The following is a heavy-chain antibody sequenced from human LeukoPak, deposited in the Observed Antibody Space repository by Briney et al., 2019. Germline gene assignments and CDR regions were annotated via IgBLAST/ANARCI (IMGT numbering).Heavy chain of an antibody. CDR1: GGSLSSSSYY. Sequence: PETLSLTCTVSGGSLSSSSYYWGWIRQPPGKGLEWVVSVYYSGSAYYHQCLKSRVTISVDTSKNQFPLKLSSVAAADTAVYYCASRGIPPEGWFDPWGQGTLVTVSS. D-gene: IGHD2-21*01. CDR3: ASRGIPPEGWFDP. CDR2: VYYSGSA. V-gene: IGHV4-39*01. J-gene: IGHJ5*02.